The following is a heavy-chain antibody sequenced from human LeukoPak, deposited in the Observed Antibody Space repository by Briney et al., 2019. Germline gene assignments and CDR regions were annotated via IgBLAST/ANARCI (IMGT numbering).Heavy chain of an antibody. J-gene: IGHJ4*02. CDR2: ISYDGSNK. CDR3: VKDLVGAINY. Sequence: PGGSLRLSCAASGFTFSSYGMHWVRQAPGKGLEWVAVISYDGSNKYYADSVKGRFTISRDNSKNTLYLQMNSLRAEDTAVYYCVKDLVGAINYWGQGTLVTVSS. CDR1: GFTFSSYG. D-gene: IGHD1-26*01. V-gene: IGHV3-30*18.